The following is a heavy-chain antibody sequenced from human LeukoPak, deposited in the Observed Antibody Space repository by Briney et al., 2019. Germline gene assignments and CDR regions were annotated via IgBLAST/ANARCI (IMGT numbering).Heavy chain of an antibody. V-gene: IGHV4-61*02. D-gene: IGHD2-15*01. CDR1: GGSISSGSYY. Sequence: PSQXLSLTCTVSGGSISSGSYYWRWIRQPAGKGLEWIGRIYTSGSTNYNPSLKSRVTISVDTSKNQFSLKLSSVTAADTAVYYCAGEGSRYCSGGSCYFSWGQGTLVTVSS. CDR3: AGEGSRYCSGGSCYFS. CDR2: IYTSGST. J-gene: IGHJ5*02.